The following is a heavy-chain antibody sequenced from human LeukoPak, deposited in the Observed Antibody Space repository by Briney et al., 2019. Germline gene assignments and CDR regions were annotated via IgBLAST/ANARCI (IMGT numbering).Heavy chain of an antibody. CDR2: IYTSGST. D-gene: IGHD3-3*02. CDR3: ARGQFWSGYSI. Sequence: TSETLSLTCTVSGGSISSYYWSWIRQPAGKGLEWIGRIYTSGSTNYNPSLKSRVTMSVDTSRNQFSLNLSSVTAADTAVYYCARGQFWSGYSIWGQGTLVTVSP. CDR1: GGSISSYY. J-gene: IGHJ4*02. V-gene: IGHV4-4*07.